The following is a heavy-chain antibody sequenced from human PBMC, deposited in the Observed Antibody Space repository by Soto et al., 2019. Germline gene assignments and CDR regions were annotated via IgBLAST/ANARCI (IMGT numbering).Heavy chain of an antibody. V-gene: IGHV1-69*06. CDR1: GGTFSSYA. D-gene: IGHD1-26*01. CDR2: IIPIFGTA. CDR3: ARGLFDRYSGRPARFDY. Sequence: QVQLVQSGAEVKKPGSSVKVSCKASGGTFSSYAISWVRKAPGQGLEWMGGIIPIFGTANYAQKFQGRVTITADKSTSTAYMELSSLRSEDTAVYYCARGLFDRYSGRPARFDYWGQGTLVTVSS. J-gene: IGHJ4*02.